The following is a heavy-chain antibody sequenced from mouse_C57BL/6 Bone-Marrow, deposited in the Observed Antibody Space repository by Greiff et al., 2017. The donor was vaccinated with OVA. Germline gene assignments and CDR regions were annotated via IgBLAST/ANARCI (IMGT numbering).Heavy chain of an antibody. CDR3: ARVPRRAY. CDR2: ISSGGSYT. Sequence: EVQLVESGGDLVKPGGSLKLSCAASGFTFSSYGMSWVRQTPDKRLEWVATISSGGSYTYYPDSVKGRFTISRDNAKNTLYLQMSSLKSEDTAMYYCARVPRRAYWGQGTLVTVSA. V-gene: IGHV5-6*01. CDR1: GFTFSSYG. J-gene: IGHJ3*01.